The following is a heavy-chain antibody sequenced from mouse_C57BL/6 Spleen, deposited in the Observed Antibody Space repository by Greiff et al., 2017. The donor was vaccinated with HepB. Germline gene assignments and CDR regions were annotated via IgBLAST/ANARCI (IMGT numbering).Heavy chain of an antibody. CDR2: IRSKSNNYAT. CDR1: GFSFNTYA. J-gene: IGHJ3*01. CDR3: VTSDSSGYGFAY. D-gene: IGHD3-2*02. Sequence: EVMLVESGGGLVQPKGSLKLSCAASGFSFNTYAMNWVRQAPGKGLEWVARIRSKSNNYATYYADSVKDRFTISRDDSESMLYLQMNNLKTEDTAMYYCVTSDSSGYGFAYWGQGTLVTVSA. V-gene: IGHV10-1*01.